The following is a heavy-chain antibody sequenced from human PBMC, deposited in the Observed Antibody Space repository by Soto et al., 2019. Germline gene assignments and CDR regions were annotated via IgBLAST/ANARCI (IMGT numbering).Heavy chain of an antibody. Sequence: PGGSLRLSCAASGFTFSSYGIHWVRQAPGKGLEWVALISYDGSNKYYADSVKGRSTISRDNSKNTLYLQMNSLRAEDTAMYYCAKDAPYYYDSSGYYGPFDYWGQGTLVTVSS. CDR1: GFTFSSYG. V-gene: IGHV3-30*18. CDR2: ISYDGSNK. J-gene: IGHJ4*02. CDR3: AKDAPYYYDSSGYYGPFDY. D-gene: IGHD3-22*01.